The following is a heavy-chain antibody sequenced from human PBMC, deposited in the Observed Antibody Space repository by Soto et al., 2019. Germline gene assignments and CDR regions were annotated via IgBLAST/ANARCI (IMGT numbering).Heavy chain of an antibody. CDR2: INPTGGST. J-gene: IGHJ6*02. V-gene: IGHV1-46*01. Sequence: ASVKVSCKTSGYRFTTYYIHWVRQAPGHGLEWMAIINPTGGSTNYAQKFQGRITLTMDTSTSTVYMELSSLRSDDTAVYYCARGGVVGATRDYYYYGMDVWGQGTTVTVSS. CDR3: ARGGVVGATRDYYYYGMDV. D-gene: IGHD1-26*01. CDR1: GYRFTTYY.